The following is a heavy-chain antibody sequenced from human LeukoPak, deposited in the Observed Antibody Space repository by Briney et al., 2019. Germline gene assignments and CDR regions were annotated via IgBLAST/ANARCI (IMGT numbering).Heavy chain of an antibody. CDR3: ARDFWDSSGPKNYGMDV. Sequence: HPGGSLRLSCAASGFTFSSYWMTWVRQAPGRGLEWVANIKRDGSEKNYVDSVKGRFTISRDNAKNSLYLQMNSLRAEDTAVYYCARDFWDSSGPKNYGMDVWGQGTTVTVSS. V-gene: IGHV3-7*01. CDR2: IKRDGSEK. CDR1: GFTFSSYW. J-gene: IGHJ6*02. D-gene: IGHD3-22*01.